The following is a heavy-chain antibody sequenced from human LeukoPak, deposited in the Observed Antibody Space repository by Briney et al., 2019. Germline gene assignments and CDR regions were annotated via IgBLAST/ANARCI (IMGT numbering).Heavy chain of an antibody. CDR2: ISSSGSTI. V-gene: IGHV3-11*01. J-gene: IGHJ4*02. D-gene: IGHD2-2*01. CDR1: GFTFSDYY. CDR3: ASYLCSSTSCQGASFDY. Sequence: PGGSLRLSCAASGFTFSDYYMSWIRQAPGKGLEWVSYISSSGSTIYYADSVKGRFTISRDNAKNSLYLRMNSLRAEDTAVYYCASYLCSSTSCQGASFDYWGQGTLVTVSS.